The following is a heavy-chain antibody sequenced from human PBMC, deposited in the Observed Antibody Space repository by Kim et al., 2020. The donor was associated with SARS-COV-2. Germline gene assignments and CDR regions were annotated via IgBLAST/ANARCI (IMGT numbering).Heavy chain of an antibody. J-gene: IGHJ5*02. D-gene: IGHD5-12*01. Sequence: GGSLRLSCAASGFTFSSYSMNWVRQAPGKGLEWVSSISSSSYIYYADSVKGRFTISRDNAKNSLYLQMNSLRAEDTAVYYCARDRLTGPHIVATIMYNWFDPWGQGTLVTVSS. CDR2: ISSSSYI. V-gene: IGHV3-21*01. CDR1: GFTFSSYS. CDR3: ARDRLTGPHIVATIMYNWFDP.